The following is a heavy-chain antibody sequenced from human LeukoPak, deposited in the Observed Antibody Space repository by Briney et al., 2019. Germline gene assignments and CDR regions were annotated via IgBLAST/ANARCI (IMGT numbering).Heavy chain of an antibody. CDR1: RYTFPTHG. J-gene: IGHJ2*01. CDR3: ATHEYFDL. CDR2: ISAHNGNT. Sequence: GAAVKDSFKSCRYTFPTHGIAWVVQAPGQGLEWMGWISAHNGNTNYAQSLQGRLTMTTDTSTNTAYMELRSLRSDDHARYYYATHEYFDLWGRGTLVTVSS. V-gene: IGHV1-18*01.